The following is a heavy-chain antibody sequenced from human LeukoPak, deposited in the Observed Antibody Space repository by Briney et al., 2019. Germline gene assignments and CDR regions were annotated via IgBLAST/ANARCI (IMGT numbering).Heavy chain of an antibody. Sequence: GGSLRLSCAASGFTFSNAWMNWVRQAPGKGLEWVGRIKSKTDGGTTDYAAPVKGGFTISRDDSKNTLYLQMNSLKTEDTAVYYCTTVWWFGDKELDYWGQGTLVTVSS. J-gene: IGHJ4*02. CDR3: TTVWWFGDKELDY. CDR1: GFTFSNAW. V-gene: IGHV3-15*07. D-gene: IGHD3-10*01. CDR2: IKSKTDGGTT.